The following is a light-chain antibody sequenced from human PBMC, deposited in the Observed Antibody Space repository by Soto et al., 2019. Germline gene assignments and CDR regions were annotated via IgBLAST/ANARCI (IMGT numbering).Light chain of an antibody. CDR3: QEYDTAPQT. J-gene: IGKJ1*01. V-gene: IGKV1-27*01. CDR1: QGIIDY. CDR2: AAS. Sequence: DIQMTQSPSSLSASVGDTVTITCRASQGIIDYVAWYQQRPGKIPKLLIYAASTLQTGVPSRFSGSGAGTDFTLTISSLQPEDVATYYCQEYDTAPQTFGQGTKWEIK.